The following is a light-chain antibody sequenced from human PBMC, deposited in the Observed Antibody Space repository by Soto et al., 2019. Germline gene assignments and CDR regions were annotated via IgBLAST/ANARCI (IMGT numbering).Light chain of an antibody. CDR1: QSVSSSY. Sequence: EIVLTQSPGTLSLSPGERATLSCRASQSVSSSYLAWYQQKPGKAPRLLIYGASSRATGIPDRFSGSGSGTDFTLTSIRLEPEDFAVYYCHQYDSSPLTFGGGTKVEIK. J-gene: IGKJ4*01. V-gene: IGKV3-20*01. CDR3: HQYDSSPLT. CDR2: GAS.